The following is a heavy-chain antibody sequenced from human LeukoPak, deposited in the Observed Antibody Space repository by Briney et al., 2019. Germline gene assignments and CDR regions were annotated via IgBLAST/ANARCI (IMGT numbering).Heavy chain of an antibody. CDR2: ISSNGDNT. J-gene: IGHJ4*02. Sequence: GGSPRLSCSVSGFTFSTYVMHWVRQAPGKGLEYVSAISSNGDNTYYADSVKGRFTISRDNTKNTLYLQMSSLRADDTAVYYCVRGTGYWGQGTLVTVSS. CDR1: GFTFSTYV. V-gene: IGHV3-64D*06. CDR3: VRGTGY.